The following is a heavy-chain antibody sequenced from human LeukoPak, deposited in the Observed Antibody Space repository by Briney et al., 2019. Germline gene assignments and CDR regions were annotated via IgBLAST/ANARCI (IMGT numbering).Heavy chain of an antibody. CDR1: GGSISSYD. J-gene: IGHJ6*02. CDR2: INHSGGT. V-gene: IGHV4-34*01. D-gene: IGHD2-15*01. CDR3: ARGHGGLGGMDV. Sequence: SETLSLTCTVSGGSISSYDWSWIRQPPGKGLEWIGEINHSGGTNYSPSLKSRVTISVDTSKNHFSLKVRSVTAADTAVYYCARGHGGLGGMDVWGQGTTVTVSS.